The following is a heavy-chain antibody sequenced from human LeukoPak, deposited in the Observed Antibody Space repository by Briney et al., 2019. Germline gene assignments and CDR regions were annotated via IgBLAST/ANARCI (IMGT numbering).Heavy chain of an antibody. CDR3: ARHRAIFGVVIIPPPDY. V-gene: IGHV4-4*07. CDR1: GGSISSNY. CDR2: IYTSGST. D-gene: IGHD3-3*01. Sequence: PSETLSLTCTVSGGSISSNYWSWIRQPAGKGLEWIGRIYTSGSTNYSPPLKSRVTLSVDTSRNQFSLRLSSVTAADTAVYYCARHRAIFGVVIIPPPDYWGQGTLVTVSS. J-gene: IGHJ4*02.